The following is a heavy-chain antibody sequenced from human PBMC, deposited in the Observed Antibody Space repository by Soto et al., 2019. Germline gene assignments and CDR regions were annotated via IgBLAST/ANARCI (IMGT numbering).Heavy chain of an antibody. CDR3: AKDSMVRGPDESYYYYYYMDV. V-gene: IGHV3-9*01. D-gene: IGHD3-10*01. CDR1: GFTFDDYV. Sequence: EVQLVESGGGLVQPGRSLRLSCAASGFTFDDYVMHWVRQAPGKGLEWVSGISWNSGSIGYADSVKGRFTISRDNAKNSLYLQMNSLRAEDTALYYCAKDSMVRGPDESYYYYYYMDVWGKGTTVTVSS. J-gene: IGHJ6*03. CDR2: ISWNSGSI.